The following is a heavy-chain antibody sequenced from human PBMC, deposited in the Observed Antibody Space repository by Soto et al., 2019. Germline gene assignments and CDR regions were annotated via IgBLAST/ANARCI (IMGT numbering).Heavy chain of an antibody. J-gene: IGHJ4*02. V-gene: IGHV3-33*06. CDR2: IWYDGSNK. Sequence: LRLSCAASGFTFSSHAMHWVRQAPGKGLEWVAVIWYDGSNKYYEDSVKGRFTISRDNSKNTLYLQMNSLRVEDTALYYCANSNRALDFWGQGTLVTVSS. CDR1: GFTFSSHA. CDR3: ANSNRALDF.